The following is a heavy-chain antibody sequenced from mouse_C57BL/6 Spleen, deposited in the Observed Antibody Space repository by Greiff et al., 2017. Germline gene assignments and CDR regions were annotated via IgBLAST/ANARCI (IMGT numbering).Heavy chain of an antibody. J-gene: IGHJ3*01. D-gene: IGHD2-4*01. CDR1: GYAFSSSW. CDR2: IYPGDGDT. V-gene: IGHV1-82*01. Sequence: VQLQQSGPELVKPGASVKISCKASGYAFSSSWMNWVKQRPGKGLEWIGRIYPGDGDTNYNGKFKGKATLTADKSSSTAYMQLSSLTSEDSAVYFCARSYDYAFAYWGQGTLVTVSA. CDR3: ARSYDYAFAY.